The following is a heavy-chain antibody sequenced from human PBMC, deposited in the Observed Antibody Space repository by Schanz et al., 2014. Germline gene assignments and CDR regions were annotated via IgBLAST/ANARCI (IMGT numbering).Heavy chain of an antibody. CDR3: ARNRGSGGQNWYFDL. CDR1: GFTLSNYA. D-gene: IGHD1-26*01. J-gene: IGHJ2*01. CDR2: LSEGGGGT. V-gene: IGHV3-23*01. Sequence: EVQLLESGGGLVQPGGSLRLSCAASGFTLSNYAMSWVRQAPGKGLEWVSALSEGGGGTHYADSVRGRFTISRDNAENTLFLQLNSLRADDTAVYYCARNRGSGGQNWYFDLWGRGTLVTVSS.